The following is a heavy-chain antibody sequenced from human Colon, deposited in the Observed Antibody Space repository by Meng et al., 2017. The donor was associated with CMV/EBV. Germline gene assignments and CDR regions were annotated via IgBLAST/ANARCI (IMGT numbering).Heavy chain of an antibody. Sequence: ASVKVSCKAAGYTFPSYGISWVRQAPGQGLEWMGWISAYNGDTNYPQKLQGRLTMTTDTSTSTAYMELRSLRSDDTAVYYCVREGSDHYDPIGFPHYWGQGTLVTVSS. CDR2: ISAYNGDT. J-gene: IGHJ4*02. CDR1: GYTFPSYG. CDR3: VREGSDHYDPIGFPHY. D-gene: IGHD3-22*01. V-gene: IGHV1-18*01.